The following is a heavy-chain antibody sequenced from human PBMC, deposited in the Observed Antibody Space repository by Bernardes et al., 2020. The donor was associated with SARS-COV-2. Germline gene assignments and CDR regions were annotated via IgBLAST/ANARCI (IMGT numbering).Heavy chain of an antibody. Sequence: SGPTLMKPTETLTLTRSFSGFSLRTVGMCVSWIRQPPGKPLEWLALIDWDDDKYYNTSLRTRLSLAKDTSKNQVVLTMTNVDPVDTATYYCARMVFSGYDPRGRDAFDIWGQGTLVTVSS. D-gene: IGHD5-12*01. CDR1: GFSLRTVGMC. V-gene: IGHV2-70*01. CDR2: IDWDDDK. CDR3: ARMVFSGYDPRGRDAFDI. J-gene: IGHJ3*02.